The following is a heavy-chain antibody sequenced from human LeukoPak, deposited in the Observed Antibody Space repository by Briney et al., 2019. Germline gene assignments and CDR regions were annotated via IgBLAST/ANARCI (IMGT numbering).Heavy chain of an antibody. Sequence: PSETLSLTCTVSGGSISSSSYYWGWIRQPPGKGLEWIGSIYYSGSTYSNPSLKSRVTISVDTSKNQFSLKLSSVTAADTAVYYCARDRGIAVAGIHYYYYMDVWGKGTTVTVSS. CDR3: ARDRGIAVAGIHYYYYMDV. CDR2: IYYSGST. D-gene: IGHD6-19*01. CDR1: GGSISSSSYY. V-gene: IGHV4-39*02. J-gene: IGHJ6*03.